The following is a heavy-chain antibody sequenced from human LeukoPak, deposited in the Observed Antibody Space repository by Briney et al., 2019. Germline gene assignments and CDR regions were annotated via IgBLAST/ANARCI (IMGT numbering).Heavy chain of an antibody. CDR3: AREDYYDSSGYYGVLVDY. Sequence: SWVRQAPGKGLEWVSGINWNGGSTGYADSVKGRFTISRDNAKNSLYLQMNSLRAEDTALYYCAREDYYDSSGYYGVLVDYWGQGTLVTVSS. CDR2: INWNGGST. V-gene: IGHV3-20*03. D-gene: IGHD3-22*01. J-gene: IGHJ4*02.